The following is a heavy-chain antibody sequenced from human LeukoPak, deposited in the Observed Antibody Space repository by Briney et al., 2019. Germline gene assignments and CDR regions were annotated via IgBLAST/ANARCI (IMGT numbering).Heavy chain of an antibody. D-gene: IGHD3-22*01. CDR3: VGAYYYDSSGYMMAGAFDI. V-gene: IGHV6-1*01. Sequence: SQTLSLTCAISGDSVSSNSAAWNWIRQSPSRGLEWLGRTYYRSKWYNDYAVSVKSRITINPDTSKNQFSLQLNSVTPEDTAVYYCVGAYYYDSSGYMMAGAFDIWGQGTMVTASS. CDR1: GDSVSSNSAA. CDR2: TYYRSKWYN. J-gene: IGHJ3*02.